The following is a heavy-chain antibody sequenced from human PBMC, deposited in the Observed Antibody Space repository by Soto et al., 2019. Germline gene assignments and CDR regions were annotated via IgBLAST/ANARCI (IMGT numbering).Heavy chain of an antibody. V-gene: IGHV4-39*01. CDR3: ATPISHFTSGLFHSDY. J-gene: IGHJ4*02. CDR1: GGSISGTSFY. Sequence: SDTLSLTCTVSGGSISGTSFYWVLIRQPPGKGLEWIGNIYHTGRTYYNPSLKSRVAISVDTTKNQFSLSLSSVTAADSAVYYCATPISHFTSGLFHSDYWGQGKLVTVSS. D-gene: IGHD6-19*01. CDR2: IYHTGRT.